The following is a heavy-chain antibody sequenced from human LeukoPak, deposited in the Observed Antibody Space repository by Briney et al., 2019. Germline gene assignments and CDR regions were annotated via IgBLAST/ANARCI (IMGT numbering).Heavy chain of an antibody. J-gene: IGHJ4*02. D-gene: IGHD3-10*01. CDR2: PNADGSST. CDR3: ARTYGSGSCRGECFIDY. CDR1: GFTLSSSW. V-gene: IGHV3-74*01. Sequence: PGGSLRLSCAASGFTLSSSWMYWVRQAPGKGLMWVSRPNADGSSTDYADSVKGRFTISRDNAKNSLYLQMNSLRAEDTAVYYCARTYGSGSCRGECFIDYWGQGTLVTVSS.